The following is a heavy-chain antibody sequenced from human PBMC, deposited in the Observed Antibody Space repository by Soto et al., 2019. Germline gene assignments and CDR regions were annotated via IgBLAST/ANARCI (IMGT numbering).Heavy chain of an antibody. J-gene: IGHJ4*02. CDR2: INHSGST. Sequence: LETMSLTCTVYDGSISGYYWSRISQTPGKGLEWIGEINHSGSTNYNPSLKSRVTISVDTSKNQFSLKLNFVTAADTAVYYFARVPDYWGQGTLVTVSS. CDR3: ARVPDY. V-gene: IGHV4-34*01. CDR1: DGSISGYY.